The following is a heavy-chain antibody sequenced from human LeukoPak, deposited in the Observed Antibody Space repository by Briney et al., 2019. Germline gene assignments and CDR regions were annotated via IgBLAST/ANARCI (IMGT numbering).Heavy chain of an antibody. D-gene: IGHD2-15*01. V-gene: IGHV3-38-3*01. CDR2: ISGGST. CDR3: KTLRRYCSGGSCYSTDYYYGMDV. CDR1: GFTASSNE. Sequence: GGSLRLSCAASGFTASSNEMSWVRQAPGKGLEWVSSISGGSTYYADSRKGRFTISRDNSKNTLHLQMNSLRAVDTAVYYCKTLRRYCSGGSCYSTDYYYGMDVWGQGTTVTVSS. J-gene: IGHJ6*02.